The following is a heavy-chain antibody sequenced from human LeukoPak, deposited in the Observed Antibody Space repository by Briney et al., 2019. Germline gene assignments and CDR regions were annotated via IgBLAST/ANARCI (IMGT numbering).Heavy chain of an antibody. V-gene: IGHV1-8*02. CDR2: MNPNSGNT. J-gene: IGHJ6*02. CDR1: GGTFSSYA. D-gene: IGHD4-11*01. Sequence: ASVKVSCKASGGTFSSYAINWVRQATGQGLEWMGWMNPNSGNTGYAQKFQGRVTMTRNTSISTAYMELSSLRSEDTAVYYCARSVHDYSNYRYGMDVWGQGTTVTVSS. CDR3: ARSVHDYSNYRYGMDV.